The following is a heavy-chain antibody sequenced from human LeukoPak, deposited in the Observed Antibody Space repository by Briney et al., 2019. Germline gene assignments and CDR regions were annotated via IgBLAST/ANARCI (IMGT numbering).Heavy chain of an antibody. V-gene: IGHV4-59*12. CDR3: ARLLNYDFWSGYYKYNWFDP. J-gene: IGHJ5*02. CDR1: GGSICSYY. D-gene: IGHD3-3*01. CDR2: IYDSGST. Sequence: TSETLSLTCTVSGGSICSYYWSWIPQPPGKGLEWIGYIYDSGSTNYNPSLKSRVTISVDTSKNQFSLKLSSVTAADTAVYYCARLLNYDFWSGYYKYNWFDPWGQGTLVTVSS.